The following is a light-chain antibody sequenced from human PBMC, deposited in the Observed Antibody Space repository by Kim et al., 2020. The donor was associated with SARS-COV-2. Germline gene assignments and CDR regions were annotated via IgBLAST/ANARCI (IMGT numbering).Light chain of an antibody. Sequence: EIVLTQSPGTLSLSPGERATLSCRASQSVYSSYLAWYQQKPGQAPLLLIYGASRRTTGIPDRFSGSGSGTDFTPTISRLEPEDFAVYYCQQNSNSITFGQGTRLEIK. CDR1: QSVYSSY. J-gene: IGKJ5*01. CDR2: GAS. CDR3: QQNSNSIT. V-gene: IGKV3-20*01.